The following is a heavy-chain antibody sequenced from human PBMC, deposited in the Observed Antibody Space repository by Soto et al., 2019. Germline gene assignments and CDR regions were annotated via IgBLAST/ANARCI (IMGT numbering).Heavy chain of an antibody. Sequence: SETLSLTCTVSGGSIINYYWRWIRQPSGKGLEWLGRIYASGTTNYNPSLKSRVTMSVDTSKNQFSLKVSSVTAADTAVYYCARGHDVVVVVAAPKHNWFDPWGQGTLGTVS. CDR1: GGSIINYY. CDR2: IYASGTT. CDR3: ARGHDVVVVVAAPKHNWFDP. J-gene: IGHJ5*02. D-gene: IGHD2-15*01. V-gene: IGHV4-4*07.